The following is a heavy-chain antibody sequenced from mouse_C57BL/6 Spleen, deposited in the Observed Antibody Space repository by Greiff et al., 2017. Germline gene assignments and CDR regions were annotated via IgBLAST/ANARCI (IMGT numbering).Heavy chain of an antibody. CDR1: GYAFSSYW. CDR3: AREGENYPFAY. D-gene: IGHD2-1*01. Sequence: QVQLKQSGAELVKPGASVKISCKASGYAFSSYWMNWVKQRPGKGLEWIGQIYPGDGDTNYNGKFKGKATLTADKSSSTAYMQLSSLTSEDSAVYFCAREGENYPFAYWGQGTLVTVSA. V-gene: IGHV1-80*01. CDR2: IYPGDGDT. J-gene: IGHJ3*01.